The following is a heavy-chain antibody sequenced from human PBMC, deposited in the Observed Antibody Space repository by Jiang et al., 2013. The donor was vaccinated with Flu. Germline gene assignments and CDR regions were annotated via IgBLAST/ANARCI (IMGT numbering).Heavy chain of an antibody. V-gene: IGHV1-46*01. D-gene: IGHD3-10*01. CDR2: INPNGGGL. J-gene: IGHJ3*01. Sequence: QSGAEVKKPGASVKVSCKASGYTFTNYHMHWVRQARGQGLEWLGMINPNGGGLNYAKKFQGRVTMTRDTSTTTVYMELSSLRSEDAAVYYCARDRTLDGWGVFDFWGQGQWSPSLQ. CDR3: ARDRTLDGWGVFDF. CDR1: GYTFTNYH.